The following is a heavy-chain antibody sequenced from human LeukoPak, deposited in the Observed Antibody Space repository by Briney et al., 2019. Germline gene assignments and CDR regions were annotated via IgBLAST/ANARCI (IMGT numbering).Heavy chain of an antibody. Sequence: ASVKVSCKASGYTFTGYYMHWVRQAPRQGLDWMGWINPNSGGTNYAQKFQGRVTMTRDTSISTAYMELSRLRSDDTAVYYCAREVGPLYDYVWGEFLYPRHWFDPWGQGTLVTVSS. J-gene: IGHJ5*02. CDR3: AREVGPLYDYVWGEFLYPRHWFDP. CDR1: GYTFTGYY. CDR2: INPNSGGT. V-gene: IGHV1-2*02. D-gene: IGHD3-16*01.